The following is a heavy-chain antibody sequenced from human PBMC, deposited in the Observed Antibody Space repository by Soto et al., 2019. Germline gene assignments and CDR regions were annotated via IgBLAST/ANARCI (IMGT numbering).Heavy chain of an antibody. Sequence: EVQLVESGGGLIQPGRSLRLSCAASGFTFDDYAMHWVRQAPGKGLEWVSGITWNSGTIGYADSVKGRFTISRDNAKNSLYLQMNSLRVEDTALYYCAKDSVLGVANGGGFDFWGQGTLVTVSS. CDR2: ITWNSGTI. D-gene: IGHD3-3*01. CDR3: AKDSVLGVANGGGFDF. V-gene: IGHV3-9*01. J-gene: IGHJ4*02. CDR1: GFTFDDYA.